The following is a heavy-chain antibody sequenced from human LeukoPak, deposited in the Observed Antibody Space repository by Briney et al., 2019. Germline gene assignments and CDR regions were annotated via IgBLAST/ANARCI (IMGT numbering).Heavy chain of an antibody. V-gene: IGHV3-21*01. CDR2: ISSSSSYI. CDR1: GFTFSRYS. J-gene: IGHJ5*02. D-gene: IGHD4-17*01. CDR3: ARDGGDYEANWFDP. Sequence: GGSLRLSCAASGFTFSRYSMNWAPGARGKGLEWVSSISSSSSYIYYADSVKGRFTISRDNAKNSLYLQMNSLRAEDTAVYYCARDGGDYEANWFDPWGQGTLVTVSS.